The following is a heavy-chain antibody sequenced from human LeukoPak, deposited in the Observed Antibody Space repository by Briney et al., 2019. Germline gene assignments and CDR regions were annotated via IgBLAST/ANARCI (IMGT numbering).Heavy chain of an antibody. J-gene: IGHJ4*02. D-gene: IGHD2-2*01. CDR2: ISAYNGNT. CDR1: GGTFSSYA. Sequence: ASVKVSCKASGGTFSSYAISWVRQAPGQGLEWMGWISAYNGNTNYAQKLQGRVTMTTDTSTSTAYMELRSLRSDDTAVYYCARVPAATLQLVDYWGQGTLVTVSS. V-gene: IGHV1-18*01. CDR3: ARVPAATLQLVDY.